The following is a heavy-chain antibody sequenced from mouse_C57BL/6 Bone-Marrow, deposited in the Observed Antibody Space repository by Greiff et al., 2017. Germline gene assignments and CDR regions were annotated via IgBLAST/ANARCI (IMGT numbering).Heavy chain of an antibody. V-gene: IGHV1-76*01. J-gene: IGHJ4*01. D-gene: IGHD1-1*01. CDR3: ARGYGSRRDYAMDY. CDR1: GYTFTDYY. CDR2: IYPGSGNT. Sequence: QVHVKQSGAELVRPGASVKLSCKASGYTFTDYYINWVKQRPGQGLEWIARIYPGSGNTYYNEKFKGKATLTAEKSSSTAYMQLSSLTSEDSAVYFCARGYGSRRDYAMDYWGQGTSATVSS.